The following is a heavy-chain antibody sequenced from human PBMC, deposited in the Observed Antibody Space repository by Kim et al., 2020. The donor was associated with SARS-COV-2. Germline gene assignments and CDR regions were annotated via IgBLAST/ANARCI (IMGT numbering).Heavy chain of an antibody. CDR2: IYYSGST. CDR1: GGSISSSSYY. J-gene: IGHJ1*01. CDR3: ARQVRGATTIIPEYFQH. Sequence: SETLSLTCTVSGGSISSSSYYWGWIRQPPGKGLEWIGSIYYSGSTYYNPSLKSRVTISVDTSKNQFSLKLSSVTAADTAVYYCARQVRGATTIIPEYFQHWGQGTLVTVSS. V-gene: IGHV4-39*01. D-gene: IGHD1-26*01.